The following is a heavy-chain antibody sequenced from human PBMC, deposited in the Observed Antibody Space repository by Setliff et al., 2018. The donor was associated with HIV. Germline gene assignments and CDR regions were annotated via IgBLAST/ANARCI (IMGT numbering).Heavy chain of an antibody. J-gene: IGHJ4*02. D-gene: IGHD6-13*01. Sequence: SETLSLTCSVSGASISSPIYYWGWIRQAPGKGLEWIGNIYYNGNTNYKPSLERRLTISVDTSKNQFSLSLSSVTATDTALYFCAAAEGQGPWYFFDNWGREPRSPSPQ. CDR1: GASISSPIYY. CDR3: AAAEGQGPWYFFDN. V-gene: IGHV4-39*01. CDR2: IYYNGNT.